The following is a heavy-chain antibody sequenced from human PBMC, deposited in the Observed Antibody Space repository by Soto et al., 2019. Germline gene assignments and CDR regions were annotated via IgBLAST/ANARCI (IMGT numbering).Heavy chain of an antibody. D-gene: IGHD4-17*01. CDR2: IYYSGST. CDR1: GDSISSYY. CDR3: ARADEGVTTVTPVVFQQ. J-gene: IGHJ1*01. Sequence: PSETLSLTCTVSGDSISSYYWSWIRQPPGKGLEWIGYIYYSGSTNYNPSLKSRVTISVDTPKNQFSLKLTSVTAADTAVYYCARADEGVTTVTPVVFQQWGQGTLVTVSS. V-gene: IGHV4-59*01.